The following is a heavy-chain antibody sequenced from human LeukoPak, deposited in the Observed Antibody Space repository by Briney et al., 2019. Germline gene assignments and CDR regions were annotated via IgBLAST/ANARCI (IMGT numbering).Heavy chain of an antibody. D-gene: IGHD1-1*01. V-gene: IGHV4-59*01. CDR3: ARGRVSSSTWYSTYYYYFYMDV. J-gene: IGHJ6*03. CDR1: DDSITIYY. Sequence: SETLSLTCTVSDDSITIYYWTWIRQPPGKGLEWIGYIDHTGSTNFNPSLNGRVSISRDTTNNLFSLRLRSVTAADTAVYFCARGRVSSSTWYSTYYYYFYMDVWGKGTTVTVSS. CDR2: IDHTGST.